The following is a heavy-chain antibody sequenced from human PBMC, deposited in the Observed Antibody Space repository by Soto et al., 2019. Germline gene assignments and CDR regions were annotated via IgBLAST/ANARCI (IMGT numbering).Heavy chain of an antibody. Sequence: QLQLQESGPGLVKPSETLSLTCTVSGGSISSSSYYWGWIRQPPGKGLEWIGSIYYSGSTYYNPSLKSRVTISVDTSKNQCSQKLSSVTAADTAVYYCARHSSGYYYYFDYWGQGTLVTVSS. D-gene: IGHD3-22*01. V-gene: IGHV4-39*01. CDR1: GGSISSSSYY. J-gene: IGHJ4*02. CDR3: ARHSSGYYYYFDY. CDR2: IYYSGST.